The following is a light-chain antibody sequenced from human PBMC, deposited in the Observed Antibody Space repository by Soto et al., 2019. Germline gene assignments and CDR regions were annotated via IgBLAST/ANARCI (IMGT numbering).Light chain of an antibody. CDR2: AAS. Sequence: DIQMTQSPSSLSTSVGDRVTITCRASQGIDSYLAWYQQKPGKVPKLLIYAASALPSGVPSRFIASGSGTDFTLTITSLQPEDVATYYCQKYDRAPRTFGQGTKVDIK. V-gene: IGKV1-27*01. CDR1: QGIDSY. J-gene: IGKJ1*01. CDR3: QKYDRAPRT.